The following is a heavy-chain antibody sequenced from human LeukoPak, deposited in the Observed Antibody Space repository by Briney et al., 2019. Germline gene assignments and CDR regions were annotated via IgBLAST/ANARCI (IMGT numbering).Heavy chain of an antibody. D-gene: IGHD6-13*01. CDR3: AKEHSNNWYDAFDI. CDR2: ISDSGDFT. Sequence: GGSLRLSCAASGITFSSYAMSWVRQVPGKGLEWVSGISDSGDFTYYADSVKGRYTISRDNSKNTLYLHMNSLRAEDTAVYYCAKEHSNNWYDAFDIWGQGTMVTVS. V-gene: IGHV3-23*01. CDR1: GITFSSYA. J-gene: IGHJ3*02.